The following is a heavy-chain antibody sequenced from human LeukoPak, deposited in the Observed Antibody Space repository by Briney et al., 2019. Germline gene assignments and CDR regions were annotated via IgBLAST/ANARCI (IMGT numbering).Heavy chain of an antibody. D-gene: IGHD2-2*02. CDR3: ARGRYCTSTSCYTPKGDWFDP. V-gene: IGHV3-11*04. Sequence: GGSLRLSCAASGYTFSDYYMSWIRQAPGKGREWVSYISSRGSTLYYADSVKGRFTISRDNAKNSLYLQMNSLRAEDTAVYYCARGRYCTSTSCYTPKGDWFDPWGQGTLVTVSS. J-gene: IGHJ5*02. CDR1: GYTFSDYY. CDR2: ISSRGSTL.